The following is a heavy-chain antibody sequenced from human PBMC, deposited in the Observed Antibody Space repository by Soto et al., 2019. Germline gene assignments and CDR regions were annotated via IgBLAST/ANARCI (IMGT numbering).Heavy chain of an antibody. CDR3: ARRLGGGGDYFYGMDV. D-gene: IGHD3-16*01. CDR2: INARNDGT. V-gene: IGHV1-2*02. Sequence: QVQLVQSGPEMKKPGASVKVSCKTSGYTFTEFYIHWMRQVPGRGLEWMGWINARNDGTKFAEKFKAALTITTDPSLSTSNTELSSLTLDHTAVYYCARRLGGGGDYFYGMDVWGQGTAVTVSS. J-gene: IGHJ6*02. CDR1: GYTFTEFY.